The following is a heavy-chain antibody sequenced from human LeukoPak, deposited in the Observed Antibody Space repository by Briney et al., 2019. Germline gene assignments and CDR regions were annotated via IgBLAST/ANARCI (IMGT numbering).Heavy chain of an antibody. V-gene: IGHV4-38-2*02. CDR1: GYSISSGYY. D-gene: IGHD1-26*01. Sequence: SETLSLTCTVSGYSISSGYYWGWIRQPPGKGLECIGSIYHSGSTNYNPSLKSRVTISVDTSKNQFSLKLSSVTAADTAVYYCARGIVGAINYYFDYWGQGTLVTVSS. J-gene: IGHJ4*02. CDR3: ARGIVGAINYYFDY. CDR2: IYHSGST.